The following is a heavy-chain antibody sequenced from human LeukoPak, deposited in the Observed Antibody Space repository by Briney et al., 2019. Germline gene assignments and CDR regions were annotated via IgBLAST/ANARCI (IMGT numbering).Heavy chain of an antibody. Sequence: ASETLSLTCTVSGGSISSGDYYWSWIRQPPGKGLEWIGNIYYSGSTHYNPSLKSRLIISVDTSKNQFSLKLSSVTAADTAVYYCARGESGSGYYYMDVWGKGTTVTVSS. CDR2: IYYSGST. CDR1: GGSISSGDYY. J-gene: IGHJ6*03. CDR3: ARGESGSGYYYMDV. D-gene: IGHD3-10*01. V-gene: IGHV4-30-4*08.